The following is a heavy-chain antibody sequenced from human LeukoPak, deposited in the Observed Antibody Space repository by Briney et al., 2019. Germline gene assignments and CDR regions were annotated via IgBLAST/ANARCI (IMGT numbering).Heavy chain of an antibody. J-gene: IGHJ4*02. D-gene: IGHD3-10*01. CDR1: GGTFSSYA. CDR3: ARVRGSGINFDY. Sequence: SVKVSCKASGGTFSSYAISWVRQAPGQGLEWMGSIIPIFGTANYAQKFQGRVTITTDESTSTAYMELSSLRSEDPAVYYCARVRGSGINFDYWGQGTLVTVSS. CDR2: IIPIFGTA. V-gene: IGHV1-69*05.